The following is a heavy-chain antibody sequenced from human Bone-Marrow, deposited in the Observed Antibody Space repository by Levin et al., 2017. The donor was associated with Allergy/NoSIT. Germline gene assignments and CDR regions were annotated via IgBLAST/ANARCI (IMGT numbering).Heavy chain of an antibody. CDR3: AKDLSPRIAVTGNIEY. Sequence: PGGSLRLSCAASGFTFNDYTMHWVRQAPRRGLEWVSLISWVASTTYYADSVRGRFTISRDNSKNALYLQMNSLTTEDTALYYCAKDLSPRIAVTGNIEYWGQGTLVTVSS. J-gene: IGHJ4*02. V-gene: IGHV3-43*01. CDR2: ISWVASTT. CDR1: GFTFNDYT. D-gene: IGHD6-19*01.